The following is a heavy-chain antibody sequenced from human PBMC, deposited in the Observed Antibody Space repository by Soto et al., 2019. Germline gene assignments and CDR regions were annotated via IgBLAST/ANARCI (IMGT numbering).Heavy chain of an antibody. Sequence: GGSLRLSCAASGFPFSTYAMHWVRQAPGKGLEWVAVVSYDGRQKYHGDSVKGRFTIPRDNAKNSLYLQMNSLRAEDTAVYYCAREDSGTPQTYWGQGTLVTVSS. CDR2: VSYDGRQK. V-gene: IGHV3-33*01. D-gene: IGHD2-15*01. CDR3: AREDSGTPQTY. J-gene: IGHJ4*02. CDR1: GFPFSTYA.